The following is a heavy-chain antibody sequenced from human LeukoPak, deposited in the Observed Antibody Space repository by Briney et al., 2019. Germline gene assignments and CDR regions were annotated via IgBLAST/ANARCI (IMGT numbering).Heavy chain of an antibody. CDR3: ATKQWLAPPPDS. Sequence: GRSLRLSCAASGFTFSKYWMLWVRQAPGKGLESVSRINTDGAVTTYADSVKGRFTVSIDNADNTMFLQMNSVRDEDTAVYYCATKQWLAPPPDSWGQGAADSVSS. D-gene: IGHD6-19*01. CDR1: GFTFSKYW. V-gene: IGHV3-74*01. CDR2: INTDGAVT. J-gene: IGHJ4*02.